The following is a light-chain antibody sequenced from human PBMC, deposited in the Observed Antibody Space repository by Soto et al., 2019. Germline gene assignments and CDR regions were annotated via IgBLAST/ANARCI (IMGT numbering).Light chain of an antibody. CDR1: QSISDS. CDR2: EAS. Sequence: DIQMTQSPSTLSASVGDRVTITCRASQSISDSLAWYQQKPGKAPKLLIYEASSLKSGVPSRFSGSRSGTAYTLTISSLQHDDFATYYCQQYNGYWTFGQGTKVEIK. V-gene: IGKV1-5*03. CDR3: QQYNGYWT. J-gene: IGKJ1*01.